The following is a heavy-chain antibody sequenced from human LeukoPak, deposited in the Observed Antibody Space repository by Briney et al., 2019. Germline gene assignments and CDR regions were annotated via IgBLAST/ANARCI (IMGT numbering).Heavy chain of an antibody. J-gene: IGHJ6*03. Sequence: NPSETLSVTCAVYGGSFSGYYWSWIRQPPGKGLEWIGEINHSGSTNYNPSLKSRVTISVDTSKNQFSLKLSCVTASDTAVYYCARVSFFRWAATRPSYYYYYMDVWGKGTTVTISS. V-gene: IGHV4-34*01. D-gene: IGHD2-15*01. CDR3: ARVSFFRWAATRPSYYYYYMDV. CDR2: INHSGST. CDR1: GGSFSGYY.